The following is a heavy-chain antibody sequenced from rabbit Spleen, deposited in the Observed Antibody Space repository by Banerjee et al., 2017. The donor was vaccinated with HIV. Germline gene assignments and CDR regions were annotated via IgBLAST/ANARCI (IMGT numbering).Heavy chain of an antibody. D-gene: IGHD1-1*01. CDR3: ARDLVAVIGWNFSL. J-gene: IGHJ3*01. V-gene: IGHV1S45*01. Sequence: QQRLVESGGGLVKPGASLTLTCKASGFSFSSNWICWVRQAPGKGLEWIACIDTGSSGFTYSASWAKGRFTMSRTSSTTVTLQMTSLTAADTATYFCARDLVAVIGWNFSLWGQGTLVTVS. CDR1: GFSFSSNW. CDR2: IDTGSSGFT.